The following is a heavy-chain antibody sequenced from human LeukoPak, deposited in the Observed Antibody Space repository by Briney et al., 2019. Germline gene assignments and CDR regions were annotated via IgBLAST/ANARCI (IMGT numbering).Heavy chain of an antibody. CDR2: INSEGSTI. CDR3: AKDLGPYLAAAWFDY. V-gene: IGHV3-74*01. J-gene: IGHJ4*02. Sequence: GGSLRLSCAASGLTFSNNWMHWVRQAPGKGLVWVSRINSEGSTISYADSVKGRFTISRDNAKNSLYLQLNSLRAEDTALYYCAKDLGPYLAAAWFDYWGQGTLVTVSS. CDR1: GLTFSNNW. D-gene: IGHD6-13*01.